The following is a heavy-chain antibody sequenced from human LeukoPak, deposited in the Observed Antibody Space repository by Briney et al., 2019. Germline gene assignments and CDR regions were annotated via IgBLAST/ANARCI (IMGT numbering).Heavy chain of an antibody. CDR3: ASGSGYYPTDY. J-gene: IGHJ4*02. Sequence: ASVKVSCKASGGTFSSYAISWVRQAPGQGLEWMGRIIPIFGTANYAQKFQGRVTITTDESTSTAYMVLSSLRSEDTAVYYCASGSGYYPTDYWGQGTLVTVSS. D-gene: IGHD3-22*01. CDR2: IIPIFGTA. V-gene: IGHV1-69*05. CDR1: GGTFSSYA.